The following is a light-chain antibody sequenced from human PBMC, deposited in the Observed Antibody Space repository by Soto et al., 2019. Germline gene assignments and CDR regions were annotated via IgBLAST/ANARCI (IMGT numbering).Light chain of an antibody. CDR2: EAS. CDR1: SSDVGSYNL. J-gene: IGLJ1*01. Sequence: QSVLTQPASVSGSPGQSITISCTGTSSDVGSYNLVSWYQQHPGKAPKLIICEASKRPSGVSNRFSGSKSGNAASLTISGLQAEDEADYYCCSYADTNTDVFGTGTKLTVL. CDR3: CSYADTNTDV. V-gene: IGLV2-23*01.